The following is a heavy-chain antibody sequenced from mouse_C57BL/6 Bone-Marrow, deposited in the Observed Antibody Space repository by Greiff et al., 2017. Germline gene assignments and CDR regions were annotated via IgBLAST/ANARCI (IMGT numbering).Heavy chain of an antibody. CDR2: IYPRSGNT. V-gene: IGHV1-81*01. J-gene: IGHJ4*01. D-gene: IGHD2-4*01. CDR3: AGPYDYSLSYYAMDY. Sequence: QVQLQQSGAELARPGASVKLSCKASGYTFTSYGISWVKQRTGQGLEWIGEIYPRSGNTYYNEKFKGKATLTADKSSSTAYMELRSLTSEDSAVYFCAGPYDYSLSYYAMDYWGQGTSVTVSS. CDR1: GYTFTSYG.